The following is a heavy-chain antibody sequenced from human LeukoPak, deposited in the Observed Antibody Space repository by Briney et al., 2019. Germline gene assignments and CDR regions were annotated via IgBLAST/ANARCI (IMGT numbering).Heavy chain of an antibody. J-gene: IGHJ3*02. Sequence: SETLSLTCTVSGGSISSYYWSWIRQPAGKGLEWIGRIYTSGSTNYNPSLKSRVTISVDKSKNQFSLKPSSVTAADTAVYYCARLDYGDYAFAFDIWGQGTMVTVSS. CDR3: ARLDYGDYAFAFDI. CDR2: IYTSGST. V-gene: IGHV4-4*07. D-gene: IGHD4-17*01. CDR1: GGSISSYY.